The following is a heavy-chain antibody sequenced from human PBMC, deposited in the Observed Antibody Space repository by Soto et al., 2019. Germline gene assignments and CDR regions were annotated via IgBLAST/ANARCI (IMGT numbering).Heavy chain of an antibody. Sequence: GWSLRLSCASSVFTFSDHYMDWVRQAPGKGLEWVGRTRNKANSYTTEYAASVKGRFTISRDDSKNSLYLQMNSLKTEDTAVYYCALSDYYYYGMDVWGQGTTVTVSS. CDR1: VFTFSDHY. D-gene: IGHD3-16*02. CDR2: TRNKANSYTT. CDR3: ALSDYYYYGMDV. V-gene: IGHV3-72*01. J-gene: IGHJ6*02.